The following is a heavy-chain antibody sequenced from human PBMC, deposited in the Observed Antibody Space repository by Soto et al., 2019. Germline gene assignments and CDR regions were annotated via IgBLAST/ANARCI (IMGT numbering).Heavy chain of an antibody. CDR3: TRRPAAGGMDV. J-gene: IGHJ6*02. V-gene: IGHV3-72*01. CDR2: IRNKRNGYTT. Sequence: EVQLVESGGGLVQPGGSLRLSCAASGFTFSDHYMDWVRQAPGKGLEWVGRIRNKRNGYTTEYAASVKGRFTISRDDSKNSLYLQMNSLKTEDTAVDHCTRRPAAGGMDVWGQGTTVTVSS. CDR1: GFTFSDHY. D-gene: IGHD6-13*01.